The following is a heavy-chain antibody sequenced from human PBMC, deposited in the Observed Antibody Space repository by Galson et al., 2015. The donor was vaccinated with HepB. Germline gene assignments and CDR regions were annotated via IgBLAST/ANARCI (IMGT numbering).Heavy chain of an antibody. V-gene: IGHV3-23*01. CDR2: ISGSGGST. D-gene: IGHD5-18*01. Sequence: SLRLSCAASGFTFSSYAMSWVRQAPEKGLEWVSAISGSGGSTYYADSVKGRFTISSDNSKNTLYLQMNGLRAEDTAVYYCAKRGLRGSSYANRGYYYYYMDVWGKGTTVTVSS. CDR1: GFTFSSYA. CDR3: AKRGLRGSSYANRGYYYYYMDV. J-gene: IGHJ6*03.